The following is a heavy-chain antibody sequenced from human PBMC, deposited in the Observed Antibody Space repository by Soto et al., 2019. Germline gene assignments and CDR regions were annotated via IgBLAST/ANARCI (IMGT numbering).Heavy chain of an antibody. J-gene: IGHJ4*02. D-gene: IGHD3-22*01. CDR2: IYHSGST. CDR1: GYSISSGYY. Sequence: PSETLSLTCAVSGYSISSGYYWGWIRQPPGKGLEWIGSIYHSGSTYYNPSLRSRVTISVDTSKNQFSLKLSSVTAADTAVYYCARDLQDYYDSSGYFYWGQGTLVTVSS. CDR3: ARDLQDYYDSSGYFY. V-gene: IGHV4-38-2*02.